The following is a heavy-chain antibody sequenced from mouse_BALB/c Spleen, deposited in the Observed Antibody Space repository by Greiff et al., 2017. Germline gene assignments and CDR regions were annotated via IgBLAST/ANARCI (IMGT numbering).Heavy chain of an antibody. CDR1: GYTFTSYD. Sequence: QVQLQQSGAELVKPGASVKLSCKASGYTFTSYDINWVRQRPEQGLEWIGWIFPGDGSTKYNEKFKGKATLTTDKSSSTAYMQLSRLTSEDSAVYYCARSLYYGRHWYFDVWGAGTTVTVSS. V-gene: IGHV1S56*01. CDR2: IFPGDGST. J-gene: IGHJ1*01. D-gene: IGHD1-2*01. CDR3: ARSLYYGRHWYFDV.